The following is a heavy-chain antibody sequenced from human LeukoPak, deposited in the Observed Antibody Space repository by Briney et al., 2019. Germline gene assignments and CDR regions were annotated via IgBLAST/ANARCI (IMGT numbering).Heavy chain of an antibody. D-gene: IGHD3-3*01. Sequence: SETLSLTCTVSGGSVSSGSYYWSWIRQPPGKGLEWIGYIYYSGSTNYNPSLKSRVTISVDTSKNQFSLKLSSVTAADTAVYYCARVEVFAAPVAFDIWGQGTMVTVSS. CDR2: IYYSGST. V-gene: IGHV4-61*01. CDR1: GGSVSSGSYY. J-gene: IGHJ3*02. CDR3: ARVEVFAAPVAFDI.